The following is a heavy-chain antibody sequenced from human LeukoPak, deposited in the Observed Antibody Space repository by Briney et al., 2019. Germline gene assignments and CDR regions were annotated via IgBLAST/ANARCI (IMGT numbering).Heavy chain of an antibody. D-gene: IGHD3-16*01. Sequence: GASVTVSCKASGGTFSSYAISWVRQAPGQGLEWMGGIIPIFGTANYAQKFQGRVTITADESTSTAYMELSSLRSEDTAVYYCARAPARVLMFLGLRGNNWFDPWGQGTLVTVSS. J-gene: IGHJ5*02. CDR1: GGTFSSYA. CDR3: ARAPARVLMFLGLRGNNWFDP. V-gene: IGHV1-69*13. CDR2: IIPIFGTA.